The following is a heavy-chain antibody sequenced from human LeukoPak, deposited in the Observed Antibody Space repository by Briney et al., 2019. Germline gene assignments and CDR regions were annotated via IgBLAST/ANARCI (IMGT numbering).Heavy chain of an antibody. CDR3: ATDWGVVHAFDI. CDR2: FDPEDGET. Sequence: ASVKVSCKTSGGAFSSYAISWVRQAPGQGLEWMGGFDPEDGETIYAQKFQGRVTMTEDTSTDTAYMELSSLRSEDTAVYYCATDWGVVHAFDIWGQGTMVTVSS. D-gene: IGHD3-16*01. V-gene: IGHV1-24*01. J-gene: IGHJ3*02. CDR1: GGAFSSYA.